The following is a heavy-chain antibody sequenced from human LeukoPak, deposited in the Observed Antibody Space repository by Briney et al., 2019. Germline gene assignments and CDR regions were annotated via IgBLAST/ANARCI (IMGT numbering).Heavy chain of an antibody. Sequence: GGSLRLSCAASGFTFSRYSMNWVRQAPGKGLEWVSYISSSSSTIYYADSVKGRFTISRDNAKNSLYLQMNSLRAEDTAVYYCATAEWELPLDYWGQGTLVTVSS. J-gene: IGHJ4*02. D-gene: IGHD1-26*01. V-gene: IGHV3-48*04. CDR2: ISSSSSTI. CDR1: GFTFSRYS. CDR3: ATAEWELPLDY.